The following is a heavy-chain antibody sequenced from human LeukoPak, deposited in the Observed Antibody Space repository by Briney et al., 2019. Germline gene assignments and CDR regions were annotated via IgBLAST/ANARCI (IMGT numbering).Heavy chain of an antibody. V-gene: IGHV4-4*07. J-gene: IGHJ4*02. Sequence: SPSETLSLTCTVSGGSISSYYWGWIRQPPGKGLEWIGRIYTSGSTNYNPSLKSRVTMSVDTSKNQFSLKLSSVTAADTAVYYCASSSIAARRGDDYWGQGTLVTVSS. CDR2: IYTSGST. D-gene: IGHD6-6*01. CDR1: GGSISSYY. CDR3: ASSSIAARRGDDY.